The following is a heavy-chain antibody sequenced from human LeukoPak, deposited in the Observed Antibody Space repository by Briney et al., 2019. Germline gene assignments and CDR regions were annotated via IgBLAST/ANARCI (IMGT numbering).Heavy chain of an antibody. J-gene: IGHJ5*02. CDR2: IYYSGST. Sequence: SETLSLTCTVSGGSISSYYWSWIRQPPGKGLEWIGYIYYSGSTNYNPSLKSRVTISVDTSKNQFSLKLSSVTAADTAVYYCARGELYYDFWSGSSSNWFDPWGQGTLVTVSS. V-gene: IGHV4-59*01. CDR3: ARGELYYDFWSGSSSNWFDP. D-gene: IGHD3-3*01. CDR1: GGSISSYY.